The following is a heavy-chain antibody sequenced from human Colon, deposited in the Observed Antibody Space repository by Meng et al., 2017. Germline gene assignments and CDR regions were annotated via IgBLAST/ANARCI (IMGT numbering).Heavy chain of an antibody. CDR1: GGPFTSGNF. V-gene: IGHV4-4*02. D-gene: IGHD1-14*01. CDR2: IYDYGRT. CDR3: CGGIAGTGRPLYFDY. J-gene: IGHJ4*02. Sequence: VLLQVSGPGLGKPSGPLSLTCPGSGGPFTSGNFWGWVRQTPGKGLEWIGEIYDYGRTNYNPSLMSRVTISIDKSKSQFSLDLSSVIAADTAVYYCCGGIAGTGRPLYFDYWGQGTLVTVSS.